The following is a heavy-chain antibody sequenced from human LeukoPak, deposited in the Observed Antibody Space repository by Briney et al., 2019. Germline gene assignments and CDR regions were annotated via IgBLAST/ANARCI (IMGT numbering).Heavy chain of an antibody. CDR1: GGSFSGYY. J-gene: IGHJ3*02. CDR3: ARHIYYDSSGGGSFDI. V-gene: IGHV4-34*01. D-gene: IGHD3-22*01. CDR2: INHSGST. Sequence: MSSETLSLTCAVYGGSFSGYYWSWIRQPPGKGLEWIGEINHSGSTNYNPSLKSRVTISVDTSKNQFSLKLSSVTAADTAVYYCARHIYYDSSGGGSFDIWGQGTMVTVSS.